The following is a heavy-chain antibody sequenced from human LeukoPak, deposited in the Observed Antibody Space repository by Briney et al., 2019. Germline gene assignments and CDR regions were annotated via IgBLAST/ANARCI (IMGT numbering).Heavy chain of an antibody. J-gene: IGHJ4*02. V-gene: IGHV4-34*01. CDR3: ATISGSYSYFDY. D-gene: IGHD1-26*01. CDR2: INHSGST. CDR1: GGSFSGYY. Sequence: PSETLSLTCAVYGGSFSGYYWSWIRQPPGKGLEWIGEINHSGSTNYNPSLKSRVTISVDTSKNQFSLKLSSVTAADTAVYYCATISGSYSYFDYWGQGTLVTVSS.